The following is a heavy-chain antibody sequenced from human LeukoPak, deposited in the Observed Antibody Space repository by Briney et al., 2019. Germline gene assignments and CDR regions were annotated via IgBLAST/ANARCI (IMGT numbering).Heavy chain of an antibody. CDR2: IGSYEGDT. Sequence: ASVKVSCKATSHISWVRQAPGQGLEWMGWIGSYEGDTYYAQKFQGRVTVTTDTSTNKAYMELRSLRADDTAVYYCARDFWNFYDSSGYYRDFDSWGQGTLVTVSS. D-gene: IGHD3-22*01. J-gene: IGHJ5*01. CDR3: ARDFWNFYDSSGYYRDFDS. CDR1: TSH. V-gene: IGHV1-18*01.